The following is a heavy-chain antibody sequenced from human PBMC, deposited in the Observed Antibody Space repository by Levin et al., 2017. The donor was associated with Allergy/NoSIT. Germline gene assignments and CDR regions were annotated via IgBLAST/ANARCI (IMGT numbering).Heavy chain of an antibody. Sequence: AGGSLRLSCAASGFTFSDYYMSWIRQAPGKGMEWVSYISSSGSTIYYADSVKGRFTISRDNAKNSLYLQMNSLRAEDTAVYYCARASPEGLELVRFDYWGQGTLVTVSS. D-gene: IGHD6-13*01. V-gene: IGHV3-11*01. J-gene: IGHJ4*02. CDR2: ISSSGSTI. CDR1: GFTFSDYY. CDR3: ARASPEGLELVRFDY.